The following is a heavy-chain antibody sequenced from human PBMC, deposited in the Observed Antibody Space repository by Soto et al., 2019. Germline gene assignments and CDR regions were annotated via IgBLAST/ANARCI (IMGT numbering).Heavy chain of an antibody. J-gene: IGHJ3*02. CDR1: GGSISSSSYY. CDR3: ARRGPHNWNYAWAFDI. D-gene: IGHD1-7*01. Sequence: PSETLSLTCTVSGGSISSSSYYWGWIRQPPGKGLEWIGSIYYSGSTYYNPPLKSRVTISVDTSKNQFSLKLSSVTAADTAVYYCARRGPHNWNYAWAFDIWGQGTMVTVSS. CDR2: IYYSGST. V-gene: IGHV4-39*01.